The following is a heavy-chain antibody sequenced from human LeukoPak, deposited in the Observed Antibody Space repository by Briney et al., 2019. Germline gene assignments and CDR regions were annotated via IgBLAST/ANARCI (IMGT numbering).Heavy chain of an antibody. CDR1: GFTFSNAW. CDR2: IKSKTDGGTT. Sequence: GGSLRLSCAASGFTFSNAWMSWVRQAPGKGLEWVGRIKSKTDGGTTDYAAPVKGRFTISRDDSKNTLYLQMNSLKTEDTAVCYCTTDLCSSTSCSLDYWGQGTLVAVSS. V-gene: IGHV3-15*01. CDR3: TTDLCSSTSCSLDY. J-gene: IGHJ4*02. D-gene: IGHD2-2*01.